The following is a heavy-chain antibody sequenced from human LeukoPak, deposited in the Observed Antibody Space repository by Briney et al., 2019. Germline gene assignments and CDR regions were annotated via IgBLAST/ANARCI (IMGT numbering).Heavy chain of an antibody. D-gene: IGHD4-17*01. CDR3: ARATYGDHPY. CDR1: GLTFSSYS. CDR2: ISASGTYV. J-gene: IGHJ4*02. V-gene: IGHV3-21*01. Sequence: PGGSLRLSCAASGLTFSSYSMNWVRQATGKGLEWVSYISASGTYVYYADSLKGRFTISRDNAKNTLYLQMNSLRAEDTAVYYCARATYGDHPYWGQGTLVTVSS.